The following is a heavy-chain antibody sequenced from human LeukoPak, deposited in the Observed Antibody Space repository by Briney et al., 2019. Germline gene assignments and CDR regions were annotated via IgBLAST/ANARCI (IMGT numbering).Heavy chain of an antibody. V-gene: IGHV1-69*13. CDR1: GGTFSSYA. D-gene: IGHD5-12*01. J-gene: IGHJ4*02. Sequence: GASVNVSCKASGGTFSSYAISWVRQAPGQGFEWMGGIIPIFGTANYAQKFQGRVTITADESTSTAYMELSSLRSEDTAVYYCARGRMVARYYFDYWGQGTLVTVSS. CDR3: ARGRMVARYYFDY. CDR2: IIPIFGTA.